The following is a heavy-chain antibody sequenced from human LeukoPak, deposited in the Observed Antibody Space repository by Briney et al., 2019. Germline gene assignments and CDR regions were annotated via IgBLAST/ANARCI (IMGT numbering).Heavy chain of an antibody. J-gene: IGHJ4*02. Sequence: PSETLSLTCTVSGGSISSSSYYWGWIRQPPGKGLEWIGTMYYSGSTYYNPSLKSRVTISVDTSNNHFSLNLSSVTAADTAVYYCARHGSSPEPFDYWGQGILVTVSS. CDR1: GGSISSSSYY. CDR2: MYYSGST. V-gene: IGHV4-39*01. D-gene: IGHD1-14*01. CDR3: ARHGSSPEPFDY.